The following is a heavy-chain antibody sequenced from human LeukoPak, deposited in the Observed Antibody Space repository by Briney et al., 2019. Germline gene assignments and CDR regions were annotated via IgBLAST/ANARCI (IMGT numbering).Heavy chain of an antibody. CDR2: ISWDGGST. V-gene: IGHV3-43*01. J-gene: IGHJ4*02. CDR1: GFTFDDYT. Sequence: GVSLRLSCAASGFTFDDYTMHWVRQAPGKGLEWVSLISWDGGSTYYADSVKGRFTISRDNSKNSLYLQMNSLRTEDTALYYCAKDILDGGGWYTPDYWGQGTLVTVSS. CDR3: AKDILDGGGWYTPDY. D-gene: IGHD6-19*01.